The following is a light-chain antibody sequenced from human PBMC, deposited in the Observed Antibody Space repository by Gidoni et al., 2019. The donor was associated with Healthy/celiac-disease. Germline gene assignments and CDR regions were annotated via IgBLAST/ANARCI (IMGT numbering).Light chain of an antibody. CDR2: GAS. V-gene: IGKV3-20*01. J-gene: IGKJ4*01. Sequence: EIVLTPSPGNLSLSPGERATLSCRASQSVSSSYLAWYQQKPGQAPRLLIYGASSRATGIPDRFSGSGSGTDFTLTISRLEPEDFAVYYCQQYGSSPPLTFGGGTKVEIK. CDR1: QSVSSSY. CDR3: QQYGSSPPLT.